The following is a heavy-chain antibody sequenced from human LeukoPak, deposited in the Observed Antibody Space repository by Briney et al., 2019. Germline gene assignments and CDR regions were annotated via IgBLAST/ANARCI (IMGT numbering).Heavy chain of an antibody. Sequence: SETLSLTCAVSGGSISSSNWWSGGRPPPGKGREGIGEIYDSGSTNYNPSLTRRLTISVAQSKNQFSLKLSSVPAADTAVYYCASLPDYWGQGTLVTVSS. CDR2: IYDSGST. CDR1: GGSISSSNW. V-gene: IGHV4-4*02. CDR3: ASLPDY. J-gene: IGHJ4*02.